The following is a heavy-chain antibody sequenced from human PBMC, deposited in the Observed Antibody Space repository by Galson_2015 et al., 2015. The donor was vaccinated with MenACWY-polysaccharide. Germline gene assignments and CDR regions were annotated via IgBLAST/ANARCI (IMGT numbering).Heavy chain of an antibody. V-gene: IGHV1-46*01. CDR2: VKPSGGHP. CDR1: GYTFTNYY. Sequence: SVKVSCKASGYTFTNYYIHWVRQAPGLGLEWMGVVKPSGGHPIQEQKFQGRVTMTSDTSTSTVYMEVRSLGSDDTAIYYCARAAYCTHYCYYYYYMNVWGKGTTVTVSS. J-gene: IGHJ6*03. D-gene: IGHD2-8*01. CDR3: ARAAYCTHYCYYYYYMNV.